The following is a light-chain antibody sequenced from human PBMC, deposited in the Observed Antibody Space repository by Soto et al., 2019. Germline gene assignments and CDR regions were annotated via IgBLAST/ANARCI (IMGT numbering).Light chain of an antibody. J-gene: IGKJ2*01. V-gene: IGKV3-20*01. CDR3: QQYGSSPYT. CDR2: GAS. CDR1: QSVSSNF. Sequence: ESVLTRSPGTLSLSPGERATLSCRASQSVSSNFLAWYQQLPRQAPRLLIYGASSRATGISDRFGGSGSGTDFTLTINRLEPEDFAVYYCQQYGSSPYTFGQGTKLEIK.